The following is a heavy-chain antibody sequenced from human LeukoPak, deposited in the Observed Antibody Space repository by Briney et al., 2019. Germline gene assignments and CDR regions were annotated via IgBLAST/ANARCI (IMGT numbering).Heavy chain of an antibody. CDR2: INHSGST. D-gene: IGHD6-13*01. J-gene: IGHJ4*01. CDR3: ARGRGNGVSISSSSQRYY. Sequence: SETLSLTCAVYGGSFSGYYWSWIRQPPGKGLEWIGEINHSGSTNYNPSLKSRVTISVDTSKNQFSLKLSSVTAADTAVYYGARGRGNGVSISSSSQRYYWGHGTLVTVSS. V-gene: IGHV4-34*01. CDR1: GGSFSGYY.